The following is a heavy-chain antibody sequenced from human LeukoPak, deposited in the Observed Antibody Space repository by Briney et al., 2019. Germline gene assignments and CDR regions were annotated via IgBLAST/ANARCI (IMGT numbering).Heavy chain of an antibody. J-gene: IGHJ3*02. CDR3: ARLLIGAFDI. CDR2: MYYSGSA. D-gene: IGHD3-16*01. Sequence: SETLSLTCTVSGGXISSYYWSWIRQPPGKGLEWIGYMYYSGSANYNPSLKSRVTISVDTSKSQFSLRLSSVTAADTAVYYCARLLIGAFDIWGQGTIVTVSS. CDR1: GGXISSYY. V-gene: IGHV4-59*08.